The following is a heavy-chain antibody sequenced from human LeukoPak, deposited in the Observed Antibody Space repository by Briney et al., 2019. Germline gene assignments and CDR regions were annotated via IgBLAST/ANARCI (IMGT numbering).Heavy chain of an antibody. J-gene: IGHJ3*02. Sequence: GGSLRLSCAASGFTFSNYAMNWVRQAPGKGLEWVSAISGSGGSTYYADSVKGRFTISRDNSKNTLYLQLNSLRAEDTAVYYCAKDPKYGSSGYYYSSAFDIWGQGTMVTVSS. D-gene: IGHD3-22*01. CDR3: AKDPKYGSSGYYYSSAFDI. V-gene: IGHV3-23*01. CDR1: GFTFSNYA. CDR2: ISGSGGST.